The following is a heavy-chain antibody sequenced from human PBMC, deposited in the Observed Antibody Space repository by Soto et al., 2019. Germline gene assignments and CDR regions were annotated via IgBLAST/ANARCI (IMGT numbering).Heavy chain of an antibody. J-gene: IGHJ4*02. Sequence: EVQLVESGGGLVKPGGSLRLSCAASGFTFSSYSMNWVRQAPGKGLEWVSSISSSSSYIYYADSVKGRFTISRDNAKNSLCLQMNSLRAEDTAVYYCARDGYYCSGGSCARGTFDYWGQGTLVTVSS. CDR2: ISSSSSYI. V-gene: IGHV3-21*01. CDR3: ARDGYYCSGGSCARGTFDY. D-gene: IGHD2-15*01. CDR1: GFTFSSYS.